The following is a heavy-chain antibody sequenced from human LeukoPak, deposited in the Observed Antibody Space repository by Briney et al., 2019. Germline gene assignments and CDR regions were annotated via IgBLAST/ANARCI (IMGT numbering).Heavy chain of an antibody. Sequence: SVKVSCKASGGTFSSYAISWVRQAPGQGLEWMGGIFPIFGTANYAQKFQGRVTITADQSTSTAYMELSSLRSEDTAVYYCARPRYCSGGSCYNWFAPWGQGTLVTVYS. D-gene: IGHD2-15*01. CDR2: IFPIFGTA. CDR3: ARPRYCSGGSCYNWFAP. CDR1: GGTFSSYA. V-gene: IGHV1-69*01. J-gene: IGHJ5*02.